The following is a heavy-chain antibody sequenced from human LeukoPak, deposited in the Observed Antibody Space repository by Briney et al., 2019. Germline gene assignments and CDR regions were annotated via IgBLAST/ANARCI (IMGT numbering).Heavy chain of an antibody. CDR1: GFTFSTYA. CDR2: ISGSGGST. J-gene: IGHJ4*02. D-gene: IGHD3-22*01. Sequence: GGSLRLSCAASGFTFSTYAMSWVRQAPGKGLEWVSAISGSGGSTYYADSVKGRFTISRDNSKNMLYLQMNSLRAEDTAVYYCAKSRTVGVFYDYWGQGTLVTVSS. CDR3: AKSRTVGVFYDY. V-gene: IGHV3-23*01.